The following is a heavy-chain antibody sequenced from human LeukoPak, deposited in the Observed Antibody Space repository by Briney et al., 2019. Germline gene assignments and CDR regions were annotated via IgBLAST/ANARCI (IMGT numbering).Heavy chain of an antibody. J-gene: IGHJ4*02. Sequence: PGGSLRLSCAASGFTVSSNYMSWVRQAPGKGLEWVSVIYSGGSTYYADSVKGRFTISRDNSKNTLYLQMNSLRAEDTAVYYCARGLSGSSSWVDYWGQGTLVTVSS. CDR1: GFTVSSNY. V-gene: IGHV3-53*01. CDR2: IYSGGST. CDR3: ARGLSGSSSWVDY. D-gene: IGHD6-13*01.